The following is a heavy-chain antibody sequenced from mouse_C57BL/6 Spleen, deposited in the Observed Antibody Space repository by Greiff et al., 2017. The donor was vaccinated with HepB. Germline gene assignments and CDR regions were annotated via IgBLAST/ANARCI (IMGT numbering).Heavy chain of an antibody. Sequence: DVQLVESGGGLVKPGGSLKLSCAASGFTFSDYGMHWVRQAPEKGLEWVAYISSGSSTIYYADTVKGRFTISRDNAKNTLFLQMTSLRSEDTAMYYCAMRVYDGYYVSGAMDYWGQGTSVTVSS. V-gene: IGHV5-17*01. CDR3: AMRVYDGYYVSGAMDY. CDR1: GFTFSDYG. CDR2: ISSGSSTI. J-gene: IGHJ4*01. D-gene: IGHD2-3*01.